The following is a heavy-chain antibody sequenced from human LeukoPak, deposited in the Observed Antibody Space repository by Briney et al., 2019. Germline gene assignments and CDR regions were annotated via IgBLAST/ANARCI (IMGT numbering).Heavy chain of an antibody. CDR3: AKAKGWLQIFDY. CDR1: GFTFSVYS. V-gene: IGHV3-21*01. Sequence: GGSLRLSCAASGFTFSVYSMNWVRQAPGKGLEWVSSITTSSSDMYYADSVKGRFTISRDNAKNSLFLQMNSLRAEDTAVYYCAKAKGWLQIFDYWGQGTLVIVSS. CDR2: ITTSSSDM. J-gene: IGHJ4*02. D-gene: IGHD6-19*01.